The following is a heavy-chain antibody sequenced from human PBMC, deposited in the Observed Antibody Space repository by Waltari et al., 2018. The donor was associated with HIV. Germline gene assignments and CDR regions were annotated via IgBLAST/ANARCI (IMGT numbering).Heavy chain of an antibody. V-gene: IGHV3-74*01. D-gene: IGHD3-16*01. CDR3: TRDLSTYGHEFDY. CDR1: GFNFSSFW. Sequence: EVQLVASGGDLVQPGGSLRLSCAASGFNFSSFWMHWIRQIPGKGLVWVSHISTDGSDTSYLDSVKGRFTISRDNAKNTLYLQMNSLRVEDTAIYYCTRDLSTYGHEFDYWGQGTLVTVAS. CDR2: ISTDGSDT. J-gene: IGHJ4*02.